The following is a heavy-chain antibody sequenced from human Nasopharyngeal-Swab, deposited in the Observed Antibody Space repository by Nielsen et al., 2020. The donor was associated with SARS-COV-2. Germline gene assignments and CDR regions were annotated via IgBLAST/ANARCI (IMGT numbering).Heavy chain of an antibody. CDR2: IYYSGNT. D-gene: IGHD3/OR15-3a*01. V-gene: IGHV4-39*01. CDR1: GGSISSGGYY. Sequence: SETLSLTCTVSGGSISSGGYYWSWIRQHPGKGLEWIGYIYYSGNTYYTPSLKSRVTIYVDASKNQFSLKLTSVTAADTAVYYCARHVRQGLVLTDYWGQGTLVTVSS. J-gene: IGHJ4*02. CDR3: ARHVRQGLVLTDY.